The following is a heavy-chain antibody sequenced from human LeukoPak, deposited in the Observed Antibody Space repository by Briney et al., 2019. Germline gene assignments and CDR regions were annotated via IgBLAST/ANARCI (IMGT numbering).Heavy chain of an antibody. J-gene: IGHJ6*02. CDR2: IYPGDSDT. V-gene: IGHV5-51*01. CDR3: ARHPPSAAIAAAGTPYGMDV. CDR1: GYSFTSYL. D-gene: IGHD6-13*01. Sequence: GESLKISCKASGYSFTSYLIAWVREMPGKGLEWMGIIYPGDSDTRYSPSFQGQVTISADKSISTAYLQWSSLKASDTAMYYCARHPPSAAIAAAGTPYGMDVWGQGTTVTVSS.